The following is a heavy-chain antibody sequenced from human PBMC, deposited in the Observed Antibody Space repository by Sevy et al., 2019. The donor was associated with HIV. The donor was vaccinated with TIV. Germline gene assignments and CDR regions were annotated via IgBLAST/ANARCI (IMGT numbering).Heavy chain of an antibody. CDR3: AREEAVATGYYFDY. CDR2: IYHSGST. Sequence: SETLSLTCAVSGYSISSGYYWGWIRQPPGKGLEWIGSIYHSGSTYYNPSLKSRVTISVDTSKNQFSLKLSSVTAADTAVYYCAREEAVATGYYFDYWGQGTLVTVS. D-gene: IGHD6-19*01. V-gene: IGHV4-38-2*02. J-gene: IGHJ4*02. CDR1: GYSISSGYY.